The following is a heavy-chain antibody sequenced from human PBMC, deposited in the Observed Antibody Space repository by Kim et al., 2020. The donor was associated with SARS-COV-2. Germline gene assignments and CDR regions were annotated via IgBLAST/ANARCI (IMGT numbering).Heavy chain of an antibody. CDR3: VRSLRTGPFDY. CDR1: GFTFSSYD. V-gene: IGHV3-13*01. CDR2: IGTAGDT. Sequence: GGSLRLSCAASGFTFSSYDMHWVRQATGKGLEWVSAIGTAGDTYYPGSVKGRFTISRENAKNSLYLQMNSLRAGDTAVYYCVRSLRTGPFDYWGQGTLVTVSS. J-gene: IGHJ4*02. D-gene: IGHD6-13*01.